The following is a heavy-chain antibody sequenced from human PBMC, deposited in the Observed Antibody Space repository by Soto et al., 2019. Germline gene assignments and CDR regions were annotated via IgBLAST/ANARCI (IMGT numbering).Heavy chain of an antibody. V-gene: IGHV3-48*02. CDR1: GFTFSSSG. J-gene: IGHJ4*02. CDR3: ARGFDSSGYYLYLFDY. CDR2: ISSSSSTI. D-gene: IGHD3-22*01. Sequence: GGSLRLSCAASGFTFSSSGMNWVRQAPGKGLEWVSYISSSSSTIYYADSVKGRFTISRDNAKNSLYLQMNSLRDEDTAVYYCARGFDSSGYYLYLFDYWGQGNLVTAS.